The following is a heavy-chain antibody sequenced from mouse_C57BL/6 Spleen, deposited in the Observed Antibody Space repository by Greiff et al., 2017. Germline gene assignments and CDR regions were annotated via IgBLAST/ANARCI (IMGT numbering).Heavy chain of an antibody. CDR2: IYPGSGNT. V-gene: IGHV1-66*01. J-gene: IGHJ2*01. CDR3: ARWVYYEYFDY. Sequence: QVQLKQSGPELVKPGASVKISCKASGYSFTSYYIHWVKQRPGQGLEWIGWIYPGSGNTKYNEKFKGKATLTADTSSSTAYMQLSSLTSEDSAVYYCARWVYYEYFDYWGQGTTLTVSS. CDR1: GYSFTSYY. D-gene: IGHD1-1*02.